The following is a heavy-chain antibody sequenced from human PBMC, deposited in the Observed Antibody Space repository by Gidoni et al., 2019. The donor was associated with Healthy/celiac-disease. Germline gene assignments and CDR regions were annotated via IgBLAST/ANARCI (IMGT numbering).Heavy chain of an antibody. D-gene: IGHD3-16*01. CDR3: AKDPLNGSGGRGGEVIDY. J-gene: IGHJ4*02. Sequence: EVQLLESGGGLVQPGGSLRLSCAASGFTFSSYAMSWVRQAPGKGLEWVAAISGSGGSTYYADAVKGRFTISRDNSKNTLYLQMNSLRAEDTAVYYCAKDPLNGSGGRGGEVIDYWGQGTLVTVSS. CDR2: ISGSGGST. V-gene: IGHV3-23*01. CDR1: GFTFSSYA.